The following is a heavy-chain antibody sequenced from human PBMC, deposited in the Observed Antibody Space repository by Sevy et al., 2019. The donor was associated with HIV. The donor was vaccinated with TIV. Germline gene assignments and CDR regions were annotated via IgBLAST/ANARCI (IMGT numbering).Heavy chain of an antibody. CDR1: GYTFTSYG. V-gene: IGHV1-18*01. D-gene: IGHD2-2*02. Sequence: ASVKVSCKASGYTFTSYGISWVRQAPGQGLEWMGWISAYNGNTNYAQKLQGRVTMTTDTSTSTAYMELRSLRSDDTAVYYCAREYCSSTSCYIGGFYYYYGMGVWGQGTTVTVSS. CDR2: ISAYNGNT. J-gene: IGHJ6*02. CDR3: AREYCSSTSCYIGGFYYYYGMGV.